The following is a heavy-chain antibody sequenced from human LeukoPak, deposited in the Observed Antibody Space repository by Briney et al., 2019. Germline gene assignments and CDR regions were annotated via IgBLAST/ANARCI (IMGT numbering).Heavy chain of an antibody. V-gene: IGHV4-39*07. CDR3: ARGPLGGEVVTASYYFDY. Sequence: SETLSLTCTVSGGSISSGSYYWSWIRQPPGKGLEWIGEINHSGSTNYNPSLKSRVTISVDTSKNQFSLKLSSVTAADTAVYYCARGPLGGEVVTASYYFDYWGHGTLVTVSS. CDR1: GGSISSGSYY. J-gene: IGHJ4*01. CDR2: INHSGST. D-gene: IGHD2-21*02.